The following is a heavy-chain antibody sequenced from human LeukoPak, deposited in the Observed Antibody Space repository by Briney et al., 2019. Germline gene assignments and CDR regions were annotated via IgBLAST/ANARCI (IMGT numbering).Heavy chain of an antibody. CDR3: ARERGGVPDY. CDR1: GGSISSYY. Sequence: PSETRSLTCTVSGGSISSYYWSWIRQPPGKGLEWIGYIYYSGSTNYNPSLKSRVTMSVDTSKNQFSLKLSSVTAADTAVYYCARERGGVPDYWGQGTLVTVSS. V-gene: IGHV4-59*12. CDR2: IYYSGST. D-gene: IGHD3-16*01. J-gene: IGHJ4*02.